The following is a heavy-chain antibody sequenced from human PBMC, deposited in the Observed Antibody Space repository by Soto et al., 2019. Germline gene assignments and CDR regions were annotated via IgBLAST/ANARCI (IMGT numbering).Heavy chain of an antibody. J-gene: IGHJ3*01. V-gene: IGHV1-3*01. CDR1: GYNVTTQT. CDR3: ARDIVTLGPRANDAFDL. D-gene: IGHD1-26*01. Sequence: QVQLVQSGAEVKKPGASVKLSCRAVGYNVTTQTMNWVRQAPGQSLEWMGWIRAGDDKTKYTQKFQRRVTITSDTSASTVDMEVTSLASEDTAVYYCARDIVTLGPRANDAFDLWGQGTLVTVSS. CDR2: IRAGDDKT.